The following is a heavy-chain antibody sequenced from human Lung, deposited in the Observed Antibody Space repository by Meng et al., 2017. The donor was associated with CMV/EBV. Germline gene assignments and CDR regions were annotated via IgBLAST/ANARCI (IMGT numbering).Heavy chain of an antibody. CDR1: GFTFDNYE. D-gene: IGHD1/OR15-1a*01. CDR3: ARNTLSYYGMDL. V-gene: IGHV3-48*03. CDR2: INKNGFNI. J-gene: IGHJ6*02. Sequence: GGSLRPXCAASGFTFDNYEMNWVRQAPGKGLEWISYINKNGFNIEYADSVKGRFTISRDNAKNSLFLQLDSLRADDTAVYYCARNTLSYYGMDLWGQGTTVTVSS.